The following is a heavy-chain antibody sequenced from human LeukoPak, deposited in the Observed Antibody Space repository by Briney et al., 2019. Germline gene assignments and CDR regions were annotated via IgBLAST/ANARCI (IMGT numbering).Heavy chain of an antibody. V-gene: IGHV5-51*01. J-gene: IGHJ4*02. D-gene: IGHD6-13*01. CDR2: IYPSDSDT. CDR1: GYSFTSYW. CDR3: SRYSSSHGIDY. Sequence: GESLKISCKGSGYSFTSYWIAWVRRMPGKGLEWMGIIYPSDSDTRYSPSFQGQVTISADKSISTAYLQWSSLQASDTAMYYRSRYSSSHGIDYWGQGTLVTVSS.